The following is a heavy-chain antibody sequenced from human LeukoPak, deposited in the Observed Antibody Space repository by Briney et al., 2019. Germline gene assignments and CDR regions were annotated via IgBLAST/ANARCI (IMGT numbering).Heavy chain of an antibody. J-gene: IGHJ6*03. Sequence: ASVKVSCKASGYTFTSYDINWVRQATGQGLEWMGWMNPNSGNTGYAQKFQGRVTITRNTSISTAYMELSSLRSEDTAVYYCARSKPIMSYMDVWGIGTTVTVSS. V-gene: IGHV1-8*03. CDR3: ARSKPIMSYMDV. CDR1: GYTFTSYD. CDR2: MNPNSGNT.